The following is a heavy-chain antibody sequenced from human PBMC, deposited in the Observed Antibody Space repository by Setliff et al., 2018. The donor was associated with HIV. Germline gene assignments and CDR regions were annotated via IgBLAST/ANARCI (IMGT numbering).Heavy chain of an antibody. CDR1: GFTFSSFW. J-gene: IGHJ3*02. CDR2: INQVESEK. CDR3: ALVGGITVPPDGFDI. Sequence: GGSLRLSCAASGFTFSSFWMSWVRQAPGKGLEWVANINQVESEKYYVDSVKGRFTISRDNAKNSLYLHMNSLRAEDTSVYHCALVGGITVPPDGFDIWGQGTMVTVSS. V-gene: IGHV3-7*01. D-gene: IGHD3-22*01.